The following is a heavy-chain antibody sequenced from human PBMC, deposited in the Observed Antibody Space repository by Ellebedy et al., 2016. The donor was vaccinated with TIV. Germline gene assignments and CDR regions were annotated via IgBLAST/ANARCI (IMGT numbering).Heavy chain of an antibody. CDR1: GITFSSYT. D-gene: IGHD3-22*01. CDR3: ATYPVSYYFDGPFEY. J-gene: IGHJ4*02. V-gene: IGHV3-21*01. Sequence: GESLKISXVVSGITFSSYTMNWVRQAPGKGLEWVSSISSDENYIYYRDSWKGRFTISRDNAKNSLYLQMNSLGAEDTAVYYCATYPVSYYFDGPFEYWGLGALVTVSS. CDR2: ISSDENYI.